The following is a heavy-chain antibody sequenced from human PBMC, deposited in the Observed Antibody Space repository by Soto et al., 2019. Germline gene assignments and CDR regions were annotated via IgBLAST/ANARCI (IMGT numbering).Heavy chain of an antibody. J-gene: IGHJ4*02. Sequence: SETLSLTCIVSGESISSSSYYWGWIRQPPGKGLEWIGSIYYSGRTYYNPSFKSRVTISIDTSKNQFSLKLSSVTATDTAVYYCARQRTTVVTQAYFDHWGQGALVTVSS. CDR2: IYYSGRT. CDR3: ARQRTTVVTQAYFDH. D-gene: IGHD2-21*02. V-gene: IGHV4-39*01. CDR1: GESISSSSYY.